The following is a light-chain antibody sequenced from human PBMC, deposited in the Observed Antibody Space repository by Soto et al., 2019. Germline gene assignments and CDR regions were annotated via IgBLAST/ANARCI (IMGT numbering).Light chain of an antibody. CDR1: QSVKTY. Sequence: EIVLTQSPGTLSLSPGERATLSCRASQSVKTYLAWYQQKPAQAPRLLIYDASNRAAGRPARCSGSGSGEYFTLTISILEPEYVAFYYCQQRSIPLTFGGGTKVEIK. CDR2: DAS. CDR3: QQRSIPLT. J-gene: IGKJ4*01. V-gene: IGKV3-11*01.